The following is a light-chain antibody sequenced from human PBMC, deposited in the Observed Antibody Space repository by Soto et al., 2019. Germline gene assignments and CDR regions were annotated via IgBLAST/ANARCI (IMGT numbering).Light chain of an antibody. CDR1: QSVSNY. V-gene: IGKV3-11*01. CDR3: QQHINRLS. CDR2: DAS. Sequence: EIVLTQSPATLSLSPGERATLSCRASQSVSNYLAWYQQKPGQAPRLLIYDASNRATGIPARFSGSRSGTDFTLTISTLEPEDFAVYYCQQHINRLSFGGGTKVDIK. J-gene: IGKJ4*01.